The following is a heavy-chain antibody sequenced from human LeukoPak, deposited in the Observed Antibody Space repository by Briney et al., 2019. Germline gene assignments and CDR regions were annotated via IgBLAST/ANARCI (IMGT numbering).Heavy chain of an antibody. CDR3: AKILSGTYSFDL. J-gene: IGHJ4*02. V-gene: IGHV3-23*01. D-gene: IGHD1-26*01. CDR2: ISGNSVTI. Sequence: GGSLRLSCTASGSTFSTYPMTWVRQAPGQGPEWVSAISGNSVTIYYADSVKGRFTISRDNSKNTLYLQMYSLRAEDTAVYYCAKILSGTYSFDLWGQGTLVTVSS. CDR1: GSTFSTYP.